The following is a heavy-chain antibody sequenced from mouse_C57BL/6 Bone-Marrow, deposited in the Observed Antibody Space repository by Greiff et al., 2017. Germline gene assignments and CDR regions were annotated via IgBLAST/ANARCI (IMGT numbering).Heavy chain of an antibody. V-gene: IGHV1-61*01. CDR3: ARWDDGYYLYAMDY. D-gene: IGHD2-3*01. CDR1: GYTFTSYW. J-gene: IGHJ4*01. Sequence: VQLQQPGAELVRPGSSVKLSCKASGYTFTSYWMDWVKQRPGQGLEWIGNIYPSDSETHYNQKFKDKATLTVDKSSSTAYMQLSSLTSEDSAVYYCARWDDGYYLYAMDYWGQGTSVTVSS. CDR2: IYPSDSET.